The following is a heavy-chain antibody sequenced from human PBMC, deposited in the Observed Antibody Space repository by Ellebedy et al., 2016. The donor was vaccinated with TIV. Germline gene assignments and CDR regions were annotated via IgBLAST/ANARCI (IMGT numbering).Heavy chain of an antibody. CDR1: GFTVSSYY. Sequence: GESLKLSCAASGFTVSSYYMSWVRQAPGKRLAWVSVIYSGGSTYYADSVQGRFTIPRDNSKNTLYLQMNTLRAEDTAVYYCAKGYFDYWGQGTLVTVSS. CDR2: IYSGGST. V-gene: IGHV3-66*01. J-gene: IGHJ4*02. CDR3: AKGYFDY.